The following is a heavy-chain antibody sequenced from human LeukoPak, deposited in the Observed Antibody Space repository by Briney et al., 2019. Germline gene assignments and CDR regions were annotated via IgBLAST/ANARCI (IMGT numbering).Heavy chain of an antibody. D-gene: IGHD3-22*01. V-gene: IGHV1-2*04. CDR3: ARGGYDLDY. CDR2: INPFSGGS. Sequence: ASVKVSCKASGYSFTDYYIHWVRQAPGQGLEWMGWINPFSGGSKYAQKFQGWVTMTRDTSISTAYMELSRLTSDDTAVYYCARGGYDLDYWGQGTLVTVSS. J-gene: IGHJ4*02. CDR1: GYSFTDYY.